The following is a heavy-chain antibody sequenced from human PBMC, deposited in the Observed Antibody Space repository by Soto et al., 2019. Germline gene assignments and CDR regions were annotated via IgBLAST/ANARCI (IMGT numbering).Heavy chain of an antibody. D-gene: IGHD2-15*01. CDR3: ARAWHCSGGSCYSASLMDV. Sequence: SETLSLTCTVSGGSVSSGSYYWSWIRQPPGKGLEWIGYIYYSGSTYYNPSLKRRVTISVDTSKNQFSLKLSSVTAADTAVYYCARAWHCSGGSCYSASLMDVWGQGTTGTVSS. V-gene: IGHV4-61*01. CDR2: IYYSGST. CDR1: GGSVSSGSYY. J-gene: IGHJ6*02.